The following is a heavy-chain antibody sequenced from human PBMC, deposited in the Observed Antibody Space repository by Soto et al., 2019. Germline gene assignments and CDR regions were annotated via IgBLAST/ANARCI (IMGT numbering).Heavy chain of an antibody. CDR3: ARYGLGSSSWYGGYYYGTDV. V-gene: IGHV4-59*01. CDR2: IYYSGST. D-gene: IGHD6-13*01. Sequence: KTSETLSLTCTVSGGSISSYYWSWIRQPPGKGLEWIGYIYYSGSTNYNPSLKSRVTISVDTSKNQFSLKLSSVNAADTAVYYCARYGLGSSSWYGGYYYGTDVWGQGTTVTVSS. J-gene: IGHJ6*02. CDR1: GGSISSYY.